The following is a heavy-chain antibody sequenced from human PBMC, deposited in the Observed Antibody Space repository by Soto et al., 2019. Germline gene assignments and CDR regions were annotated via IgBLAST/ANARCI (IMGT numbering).Heavy chain of an antibody. J-gene: IGHJ4*02. CDR1: GYTFTNYD. CDR2: MNPNSGNT. Sequence: ASVKVSCKASGYTFTNYDINWVRQATGQGPEWMGWMNPNSGNTGYAQKFQSRITMTRDTSIRTAYMELNSLTSDDTAVYYCATYCSGGSCYVYWGQGTPVTVSS. V-gene: IGHV1-8*01. CDR3: ATYCSGGSCYVY. D-gene: IGHD2-15*01.